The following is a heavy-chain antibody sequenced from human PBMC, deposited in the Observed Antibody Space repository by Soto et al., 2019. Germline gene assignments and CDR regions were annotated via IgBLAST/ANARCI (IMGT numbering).Heavy chain of an antibody. J-gene: IGHJ4*02. Sequence: PSETLSLTCTVSGGSISSYYWSWIRQPPGKGLEWIGYIYDSGSTNYNPSLKSRVTISVDTSKNQFSLKLSSVTAADTAVYYCARAQTAGTLVHFDYWGQGTLVTVSS. D-gene: IGHD6-13*01. CDR1: GGSISSYY. V-gene: IGHV4-4*09. CDR3: ARAQTAGTLVHFDY. CDR2: IYDSGST.